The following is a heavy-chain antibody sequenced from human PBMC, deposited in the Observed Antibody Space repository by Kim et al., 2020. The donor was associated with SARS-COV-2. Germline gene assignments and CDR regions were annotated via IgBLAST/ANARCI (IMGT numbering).Heavy chain of an antibody. D-gene: IGHD1-1*01. V-gene: IGHV3-23*01. Sequence: GGSLRLSCAASGFTFRSYAMSWVRQPPGKGLEWVSSIRGSYITYYADSVKGRFTISRDNAKNTLYLQMNSLRDGNTAIYYCSKDRLEGRPSFIDHWGQGTLVTVFS. CDR3: SKDRLEGRPSFIDH. J-gene: IGHJ4*02. CDR1: GFTFRSYA. CDR2: IRGSYIT.